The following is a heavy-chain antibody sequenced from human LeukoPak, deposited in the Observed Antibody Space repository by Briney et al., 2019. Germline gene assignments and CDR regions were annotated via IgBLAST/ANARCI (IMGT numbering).Heavy chain of an antibody. CDR2: ISSSSSNI. CDR1: GFTFSSYS. Sequence: GGSLRLSCAASGFTFSSYSMNWVRQAPGKGLEWVSSISSSSSNIYYAGSVKGRFTISRGNAKNSLTLQMNSLRAEDTAVYYCAREEEYSSSSPDYWGQGTLVTVSS. CDR3: AREEEYSSSSPDY. D-gene: IGHD6-6*01. J-gene: IGHJ4*02. V-gene: IGHV3-21*01.